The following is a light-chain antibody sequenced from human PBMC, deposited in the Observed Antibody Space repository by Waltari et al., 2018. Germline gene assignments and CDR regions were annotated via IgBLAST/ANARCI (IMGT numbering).Light chain of an antibody. CDR1: SLRTSS. V-gene: IGLV3-19*01. CDR2: GKN. CDR3: SSRDSSASHVL. J-gene: IGLJ2*01. Sequence: SSDLTQDPAVSVALGQTVTITCQGASLRTSSASWYQQKSGQAPILVLFGKNKRPSGIPDRFSGYNSETTTSLTITGAQAEDEADYYCSSRDSSASHVLFAGGTKLTVL.